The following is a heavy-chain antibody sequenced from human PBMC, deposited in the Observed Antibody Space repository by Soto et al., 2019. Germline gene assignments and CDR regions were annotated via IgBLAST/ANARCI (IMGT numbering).Heavy chain of an antibody. CDR2: IYYSGST. V-gene: IGHV4-59*12. CDR1: DGSISNYY. Sequence: SETLSLTCTVSDGSISNYYWSWIRHPPGKKLEWIGYIYYSGSTNYNPSLKSRVTISVDTSKNQFSLKLSSVTAADTAVYYCTRRGGFYGSGSFNPWGPGTLVTVSS. D-gene: IGHD3-10*01. CDR3: TRRGGFYGSGSFNP. J-gene: IGHJ5*02.